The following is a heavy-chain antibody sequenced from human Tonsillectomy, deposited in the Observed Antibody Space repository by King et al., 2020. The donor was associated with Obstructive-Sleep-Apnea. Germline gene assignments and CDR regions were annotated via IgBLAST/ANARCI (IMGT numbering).Heavy chain of an antibody. J-gene: IGHJ4*02. CDR3: ARNRRYCSGGSCYYFDY. V-gene: IGHV3-48*04. D-gene: IGHD2-15*01. Sequence: VQLVESGGGLVQPGGSLRLSCAASGFTFSSYSMNWVRQAPGKGLVWVSYISSSSSTIYYADSVKGRFTISRDNAKNSLYLQMNSLRAEDTAVYYCARNRRYCSGGSCYYFDYWGQGTLVTVSS. CDR2: ISSSSSTI. CDR1: GFTFSSYS.